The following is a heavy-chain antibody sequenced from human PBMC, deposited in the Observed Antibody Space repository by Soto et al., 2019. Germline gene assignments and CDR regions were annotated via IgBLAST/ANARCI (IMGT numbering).Heavy chain of an antibody. Sequence: SETLSLTCTVSGGSISSYYWSWIRQPPGKGLEWIGYIYYSGSTNYNPSLKSRVTISVDTSKNQFSLKLSSVTAADTTVYYCARSLYCTNGVCYTGPTYWGQGTLVTVSS. CDR3: ARSLYCTNGVCYTGPTY. J-gene: IGHJ4*02. CDR2: IYYSGST. CDR1: GGSISSYY. D-gene: IGHD2-8*01. V-gene: IGHV4-59*01.